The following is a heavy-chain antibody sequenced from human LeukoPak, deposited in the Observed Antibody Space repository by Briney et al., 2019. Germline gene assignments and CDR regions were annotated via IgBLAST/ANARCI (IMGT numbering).Heavy chain of an antibody. CDR3: ARDLVGADAFDI. D-gene: IGHD1-26*01. Sequence: GGSLRLSCAASGFTFSSYSMNWVRQAPGKGLEWVSSISSSSSYIYYADSVKGRFTISRDNAKNSLYLQMNSLRAEDTAVYYCARDLVGADAFDIWGKGTMVTVSS. V-gene: IGHV3-21*01. CDR1: GFTFSSYS. CDR2: ISSSSSYI. J-gene: IGHJ3*02.